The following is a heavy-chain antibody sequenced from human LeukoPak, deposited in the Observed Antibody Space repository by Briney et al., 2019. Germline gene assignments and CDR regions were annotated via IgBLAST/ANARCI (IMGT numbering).Heavy chain of an antibody. D-gene: IGHD3-3*01. CDR1: GGTFSGYA. Sequence: GASVKVPCKASGGTFSGYAISWVRQAPGQGLEWMGGIIPIFGTANYAQKFQGRVTITADESTSTAYMELSSLRSEDTAVYYCARERVNYDFWSGYYPDAFDIWGQGTMVTVSS. CDR3: ARERVNYDFWSGYYPDAFDI. J-gene: IGHJ3*02. CDR2: IIPIFGTA. V-gene: IGHV1-69*13.